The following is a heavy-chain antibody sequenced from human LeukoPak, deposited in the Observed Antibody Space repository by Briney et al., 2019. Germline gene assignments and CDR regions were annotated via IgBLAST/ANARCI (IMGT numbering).Heavy chain of an antibody. CDR1: GGSISDYY. V-gene: IGHV4-59*08. D-gene: IGHD2-2*01. CDR2: IYNTGST. CDR3: ARQRCTSASCLTKNAFDI. Sequence: SETLSLTCTVSGGSISDYYWSWLRQPPGKGLAWIGYIYNTGSTNYNPSLKSRVTISVDTSKNQFSLDLSSVTAADTAVYYCARQRCTSASCLTKNAFDIWGQGTMVTVSS. J-gene: IGHJ3*02.